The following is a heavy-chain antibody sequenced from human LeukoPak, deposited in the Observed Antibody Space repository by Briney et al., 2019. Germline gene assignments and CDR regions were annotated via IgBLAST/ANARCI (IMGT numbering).Heavy chain of an antibody. J-gene: IGHJ4*02. CDR3: AKDISGSYYGHFDY. D-gene: IGHD1-26*01. CDR2: ISWNSGSI. Sequence: GGSLRLSCAASGFTFRNYAMHWVRQAPGKGLEWVSGISWNSGSIGYADSVKGRFTISRDNAKNSLYLQMNSLRAEDTALYYCAKDISGSYYGHFDYWGQGTLVTVSS. CDR1: GFTFRNYA. V-gene: IGHV3-9*01.